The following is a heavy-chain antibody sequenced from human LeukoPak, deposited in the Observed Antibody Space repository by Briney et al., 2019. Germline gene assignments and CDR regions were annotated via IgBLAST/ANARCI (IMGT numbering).Heavy chain of an antibody. J-gene: IGHJ1*01. D-gene: IGHD2-15*01. CDR3: ARDARSYSNEYFQH. CDR2: INHSGST. Sequence: SETLSLTCAVYGGSFSGYYWSWIRQPPGKGLEWIGEINHSGSTNYNPSPKSRVTISVDTPKNQFSLKLSSVTAADTAVYYCARDARSYSNEYFQHWGQGTLVTVSS. CDR1: GGSFSGYY. V-gene: IGHV4-34*01.